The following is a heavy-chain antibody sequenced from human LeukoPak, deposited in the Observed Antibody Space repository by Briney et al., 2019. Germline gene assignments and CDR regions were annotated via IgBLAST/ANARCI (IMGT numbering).Heavy chain of an antibody. Sequence: GSLRPSCAASGFTFSSYAMSWIRQPPGKGLEWIGEINHSGSTNYNPSLKSRVTISVDTSKNQFSLKLSSVTAADTAVYYCAREDPYSGSYSDYWGQGTLVTVSS. V-gene: IGHV4-34*01. D-gene: IGHD1-26*01. J-gene: IGHJ4*02. CDR1: GFTFSSYA. CDR2: INHSGST. CDR3: AREDPYSGSYSDY.